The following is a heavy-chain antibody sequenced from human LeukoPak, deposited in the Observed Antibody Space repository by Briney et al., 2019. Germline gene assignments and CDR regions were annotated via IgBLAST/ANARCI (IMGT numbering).Heavy chain of an antibody. D-gene: IGHD2-15*01. Sequence: QPGGSLRLSCAASGFTFSSYAMSWVRQAPGKGLEWISAISGSGGSTYYADSVKGRFTISRDNSKNTLFLQMNSLRAEDTAVYYCARVEGHCSGGSCYNYYFDLWGRGTLVTVSS. CDR2: ISGSGGST. CDR1: GFTFSSYA. J-gene: IGHJ2*01. V-gene: IGHV3-23*01. CDR3: ARVEGHCSGGSCYNYYFDL.